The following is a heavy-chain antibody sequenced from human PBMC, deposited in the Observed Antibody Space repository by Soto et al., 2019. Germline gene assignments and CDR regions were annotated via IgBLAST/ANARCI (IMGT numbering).Heavy chain of an antibody. CDR3: AKEMTSGYYLFDY. D-gene: IGHD3-22*01. V-gene: IGHV3-23*01. Sequence: EVQLLESWGGLVQPGGSLRLSCAASGFTFSSYAMSWVRQAPGKGLEWVSTISGSGGSTYYPDSVKGRFTISRDSSKNTVYLQMNSLRAEDAAVYYCAKEMTSGYYLFDYWGQGTLVTVSS. J-gene: IGHJ4*02. CDR2: ISGSGGST. CDR1: GFTFSSYA.